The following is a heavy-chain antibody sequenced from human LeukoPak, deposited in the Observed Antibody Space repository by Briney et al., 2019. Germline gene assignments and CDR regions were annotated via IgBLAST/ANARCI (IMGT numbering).Heavy chain of an antibody. V-gene: IGHV4-61*02. J-gene: IGHJ3*02. Sequence: SQTLSLTCTVSGGSISSGSYYWSWIRQPAGKGLEWIGRIYTSGSTNYNPSLKSRVTISVDTSKNQFSLKLSSVTAADTAVYYCARAGVVVVPAAIPADAFDIWGQGTMVTVSS. CDR3: ARAGVVVVPAAIPADAFDI. CDR1: GGSISSGSYY. D-gene: IGHD2-2*02. CDR2: IYTSGST.